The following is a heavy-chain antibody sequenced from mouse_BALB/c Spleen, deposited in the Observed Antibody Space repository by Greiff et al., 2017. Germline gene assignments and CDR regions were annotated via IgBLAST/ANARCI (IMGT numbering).Heavy chain of an antibody. V-gene: IGHV3-2*02. D-gene: IGHD2-1*01. CDR1: GYSITSDYA. CDR3: ARLEDGNYYFDY. CDR2: ISYSGST. J-gene: IGHJ2*01. Sequence: EVHLVESGPGLVKPSQSLSLTCTVTGYSITSDYAWNWIRQFPGNKLEWMGYISYSGSTSYNPSLKSRISITRDTSKNQFFLQLNSVTTEDTATYYCARLEDGNYYFDYWGQGTTLTVSS.